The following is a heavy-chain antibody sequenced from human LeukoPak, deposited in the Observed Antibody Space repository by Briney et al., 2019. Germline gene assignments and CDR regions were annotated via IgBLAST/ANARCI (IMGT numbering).Heavy chain of an antibody. CDR2: IYSGGST. CDR3: ARQRGKMRYFDFVALDY. Sequence: PSETLSLTCAVYGGSFSGYYWSWIRQPPGKGLEWIGTIYSGGSTYYNPSLKSRVTISIDTSNNQFFLKLNSVTAADTAVYYCARQRGKMRYFDFVALDYWGQGTLVTVSS. J-gene: IGHJ4*02. D-gene: IGHD3-9*01. V-gene: IGHV4-34*01. CDR1: GGSFSGYY.